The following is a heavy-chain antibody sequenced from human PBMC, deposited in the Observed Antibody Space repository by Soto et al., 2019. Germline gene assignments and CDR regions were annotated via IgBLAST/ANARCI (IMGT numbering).Heavy chain of an antibody. J-gene: IGHJ3*02. V-gene: IGHV5-51*01. CDR2: IYPGDSDT. CDR1: GYSFTSYW. CDR3: ARPPRGYSSSRWDAFDI. D-gene: IGHD6-13*01. Sequence: GESLKISCNGSGYSFTSYWICWVRQMPWKGLEWLGIIYPGDSDTRYSPSFQGQVTISADKSISTAYLQWSSLKASDTGMYYCARPPRGYSSSRWDAFDIWGQGTMVTVSS.